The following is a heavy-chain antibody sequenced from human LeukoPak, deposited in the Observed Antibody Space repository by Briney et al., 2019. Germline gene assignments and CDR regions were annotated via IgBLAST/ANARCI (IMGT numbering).Heavy chain of an antibody. CDR1: GYSISSGYY. CDR3: ARIMTASFDY. CDR2: ISYSGST. Sequence: SETLSLTCTVSGYSISSGYYWGWIRQPPGKGLEWIGGISYSGSTYYNPSLMSRVTISVDTSNNQFSLKLSSVTAADTAVFYCARIMTASFDYWGQGILVTVSS. J-gene: IGHJ4*02. V-gene: IGHV4-38-2*02.